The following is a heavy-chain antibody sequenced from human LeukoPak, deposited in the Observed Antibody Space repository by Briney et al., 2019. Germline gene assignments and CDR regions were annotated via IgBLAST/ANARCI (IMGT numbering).Heavy chain of an antibody. CDR2: ISSGGST. D-gene: IGHD3-16*01. CDR3: ARDGVWGSFDY. J-gene: IGHJ4*02. V-gene: IGHV3-53*01. Sequence: GGSRRLSCAASGFTVSSDYTSWVRQAPGKGLEWVSVISSGGSTDYADSVKGRFTISRDNSKNTLYLQMNSLRTEDTAVYYCARDGVWGSFDYWGQGTLVTVSS. CDR1: GFTVSSDY.